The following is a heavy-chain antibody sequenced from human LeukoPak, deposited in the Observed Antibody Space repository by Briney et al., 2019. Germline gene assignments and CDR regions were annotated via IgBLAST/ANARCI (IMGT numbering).Heavy chain of an antibody. D-gene: IGHD6-6*01. Sequence: RASVKVSCKASGYTFTGYYMHWVRQAPGQGLEWMGWINPNSGGTNYAQKFQGRVTMTRDTSISTAYMELSRLRSDGTAVYYCAREGDSSSSAGYDYYYYYGMDVWGQGTTVTVSS. CDR2: INPNSGGT. J-gene: IGHJ6*02. CDR1: GYTFTGYY. V-gene: IGHV1-2*02. CDR3: AREGDSSSSAGYDYYYYYGMDV.